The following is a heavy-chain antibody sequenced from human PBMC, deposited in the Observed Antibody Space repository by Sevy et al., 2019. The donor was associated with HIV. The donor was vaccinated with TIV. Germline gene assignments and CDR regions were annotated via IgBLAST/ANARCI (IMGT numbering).Heavy chain of an antibody. Sequence: GGSLRLSCAASGFTFSSHGMHWVRQAPGKGLEWVAVIWYDGSNKYYAYSVKGRFTISRDNSKSTLFLQINSLRAEDTAVYFCARDKDYSNYLPDYWGQGTLVTVSS. CDR3: ARDKDYSNYLPDY. D-gene: IGHD4-4*01. CDR1: GFTFSSHG. CDR2: IWYDGSNK. V-gene: IGHV3-33*01. J-gene: IGHJ4*02.